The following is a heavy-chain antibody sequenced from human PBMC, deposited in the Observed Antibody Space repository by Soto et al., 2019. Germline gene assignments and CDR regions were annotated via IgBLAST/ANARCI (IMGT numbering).Heavy chain of an antibody. D-gene: IGHD1-26*01. Sequence: QVQLVQSGAEVKKPGASVKVSCKASGYTFTSYGISWVRQAPGQGLEWMGWISAYNGNTNYAQKLQGRAAMTTDTXARTANMERRSLRSDDTAVYYCARDKRGGSDAFDYWGQGTLVTVSS. J-gene: IGHJ4*02. V-gene: IGHV1-18*01. CDR2: ISAYNGNT. CDR1: GYTFTSYG. CDR3: ARDKRGGSDAFDY.